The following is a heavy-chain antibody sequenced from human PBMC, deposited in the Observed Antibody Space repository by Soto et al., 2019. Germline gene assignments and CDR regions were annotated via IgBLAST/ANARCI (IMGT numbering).Heavy chain of an antibody. CDR3: ARCSSDYSDDGLSLKY. Sequence: QVQLVPSGAEVKRPGASVKVSCKASGYTFTGYAFSWVRQAPGQGLEWMGWISAYSGHTVYSQKFQDRVTMTTDPSTTTTYLEVRRLGSDVTAVYYCARCSSDYSDDGLSLKYWGKGTLVTVS. V-gene: IGHV1-18*01. CDR2: ISAYSGHT. D-gene: IGHD4-17*01. CDR1: GYTFTGYA. J-gene: IGHJ4*02.